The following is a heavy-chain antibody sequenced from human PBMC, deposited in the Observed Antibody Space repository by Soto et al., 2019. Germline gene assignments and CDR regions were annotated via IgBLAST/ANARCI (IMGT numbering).Heavy chain of an antibody. CDR2: IYFSGST. J-gene: IGHJ4*02. D-gene: IGHD5-12*01. CDR1: GGSISTYY. Sequence: SETLSLTCTVSGGSISTYYWTWIRQPPGKGLEWIGYIYFSGSTNYNPSLKSRVTISVDTSKNQFSLKLSSVTAADTAVYYCARGGNSGYDYWGQGTLVNVSS. CDR3: ARGGNSGYDY. V-gene: IGHV4-59*01.